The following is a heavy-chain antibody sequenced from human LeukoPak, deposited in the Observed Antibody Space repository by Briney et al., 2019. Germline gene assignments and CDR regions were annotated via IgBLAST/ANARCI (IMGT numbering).Heavy chain of an antibody. CDR1: GFTFSSYA. CDR3: AKDPVLRYFGSDY. V-gene: IGHV3-30-3*01. J-gene: IGHJ4*02. D-gene: IGHD3-9*01. Sequence: GGSLRLSCAASGFTFSSYAMHWVRQAPGKGLEWVAVISYDGSNKYYADSVKGRFTISRDNSKNTLYLQMNSLRAEDTAVYYCAKDPVLRYFGSDYWGQGTLVTVSS. CDR2: ISYDGSNK.